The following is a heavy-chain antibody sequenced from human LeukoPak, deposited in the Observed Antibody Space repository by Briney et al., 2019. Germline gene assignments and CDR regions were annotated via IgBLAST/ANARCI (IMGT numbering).Heavy chain of an antibody. V-gene: IGHV3-74*01. J-gene: IGHJ4*02. CDR3: ARDAYYYDSSGYVDY. CDR2: INSDGSST. D-gene: IGHD3-22*01. CDR1: GFTFSSYW. Sequence: GGSLRLSCAASGFTFSSYWMHWVRQAPGKGLVWVSRINSDGSSTNYADSVKGRFTISRDNAKNTLYLQMNSLRAEDMAVYYCARDAYYYDSSGYVDYWGQGTLVTVSS.